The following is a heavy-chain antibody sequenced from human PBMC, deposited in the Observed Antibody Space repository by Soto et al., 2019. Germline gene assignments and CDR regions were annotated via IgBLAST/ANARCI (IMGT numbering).Heavy chain of an antibody. V-gene: IGHV4-38-2*02. CDR2: IYHSGST. CDR3: ARDLIVVVPAASNWFDP. CDR1: GYSISSGYY. Sequence: PSETLSLTCAVSGYSISSGYYWGWIRQPPGKGLEWIGSIYHSGSTHYNPSLKSRVTISVDTSKNQFSLKLSSVTAADTAVYYCARDLIVVVPAASNWFDPWGQGTLVTVSS. D-gene: IGHD2-2*01. J-gene: IGHJ5*02.